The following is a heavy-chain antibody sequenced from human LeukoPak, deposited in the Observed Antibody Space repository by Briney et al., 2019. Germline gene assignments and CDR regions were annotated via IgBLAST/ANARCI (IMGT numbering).Heavy chain of an antibody. V-gene: IGHV1-2*02. CDR2: INPNNGGT. CDR1: GYTFTGYY. CDR3: ARSMDIVVVPAADSSGFDY. Sequence: GSVKVSCKASGYTFTGYYMHWVRQAPRQGLEWMGWINPNNGGTNYAQNFQGRVTMTRDTSISSAYMELSRLRSDDKAVYYCARSMDIVVVPAADSSGFDYWGQGTLVTVSS. J-gene: IGHJ4*02. D-gene: IGHD2-2*03.